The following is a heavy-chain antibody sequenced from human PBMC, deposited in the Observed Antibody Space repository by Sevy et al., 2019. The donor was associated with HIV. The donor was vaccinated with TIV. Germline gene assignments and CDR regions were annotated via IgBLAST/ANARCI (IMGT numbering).Heavy chain of an antibody. V-gene: IGHV1-8*03. J-gene: IGHJ5*02. D-gene: IGHD3-16*01. CDR1: GYTFTSSD. CDR3: ARGRTGGGVMGNWFDP. CDR2: MNPKSGNT. Sequence: ASVKVSCKTSGYTFTSSDIFWVRQATGQGLEWMGWMNPKSGNTGYAKKFQGRVTITGNSSISTAYMELTSLRSDDTAVYYWARGRTGGGVMGNWFDPWGQGTLVTVSS.